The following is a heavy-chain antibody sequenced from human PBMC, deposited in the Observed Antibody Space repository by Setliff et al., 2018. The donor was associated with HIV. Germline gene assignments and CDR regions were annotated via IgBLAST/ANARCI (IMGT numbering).Heavy chain of an antibody. Sequence: SETLSLTCSVSGGSISSSRYFWGWIRQPPGEGLEWIGSLSYTGSTYYNPSLKSRVTISADTSKNQFSLKLNSVTAADTAVYYCASSPIAAPTYYFDYWGQGTLVTVSS. CDR3: ASSPIAAPTYYFDY. CDR1: GGSISSSRYF. V-gene: IGHV4-39*01. CDR2: LSYTGST. J-gene: IGHJ4*02. D-gene: IGHD6-6*01.